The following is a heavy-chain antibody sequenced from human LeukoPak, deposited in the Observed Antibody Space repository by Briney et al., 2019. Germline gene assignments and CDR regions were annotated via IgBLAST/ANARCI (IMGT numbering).Heavy chain of an antibody. D-gene: IGHD1-7*01. CDR3: ARGDWAANWNYVDNWFDP. V-gene: IGHV7-4-1*02. CDR2: INTNTGNP. J-gene: IGHJ5*02. Sequence: GASVKVSCKASGYTFTGYYMHWVRQAPGQGLEWMGWINTNTGNPTYAQGFTGRFVFSLDTSVSTAYLQISSLKAEDTAVYYCARGDWAANWNYVDNWFDPWGQGTLVTVSS. CDR1: GYTFTGYY.